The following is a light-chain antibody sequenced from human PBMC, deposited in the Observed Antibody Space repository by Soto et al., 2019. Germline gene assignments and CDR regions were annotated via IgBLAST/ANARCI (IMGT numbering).Light chain of an antibody. V-gene: IGLV6-57*04. CDR1: SGSIASNY. Sequence: NFMLTQPHSVSESPGKTVTISCTRSSGSIASNYVQWYQQRPGSAPTTVIYEDNQRPSGVPDRFSGSIDSSSNSASLTISGVKTEDEADYCCQSYEGSNRVVFGGGTKLTGL. CDR3: QSYEGSNRVV. CDR2: EDN. J-gene: IGLJ2*01.